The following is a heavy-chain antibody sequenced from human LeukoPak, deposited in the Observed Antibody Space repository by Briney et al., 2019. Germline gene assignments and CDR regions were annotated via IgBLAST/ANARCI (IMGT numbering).Heavy chain of an antibody. CDR3: AREATVTTNAFDI. D-gene: IGHD4-11*01. CDR2: ISSSSSYI. J-gene: IGHJ3*02. V-gene: IGHV3-21*01. Sequence: GGSLRLSCAASGFTFSSYSMNWVRQAPGKGLEWVSSISSSSSYIYYADSVKGRFTISRDNAKNSLYLQMNSLRAEDTAVYYCAREATVTTNAFDIWGQGTMVTVSS. CDR1: GFTFSSYS.